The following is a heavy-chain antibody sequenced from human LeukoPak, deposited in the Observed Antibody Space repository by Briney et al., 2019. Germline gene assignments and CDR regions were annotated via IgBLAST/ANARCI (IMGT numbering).Heavy chain of an antibody. J-gene: IGHJ4*02. V-gene: IGHV1-18*01. Sequence: GASAKVSCKASGYTFTSYGISWVRQAPGQGLEWLGWISAYNGNTNYAQKLQGRVTMTTDTSTSTAYMELRSLRSDDTAVYYCARTSSYRSTSWNFDYWGQGTLVTVSS. CDR1: GYTFTSYG. CDR2: ISAYNGNT. CDR3: ARTSSYRSTSWNFDY. D-gene: IGHD2-2*01.